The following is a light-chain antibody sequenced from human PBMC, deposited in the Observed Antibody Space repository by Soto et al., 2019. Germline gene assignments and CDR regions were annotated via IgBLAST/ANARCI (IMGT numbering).Light chain of an antibody. CDR2: DAS. J-gene: IGKJ1*01. CDR3: QQRSNWWT. Sequence: EIVLTQSPATLSLSPGERATLSCRASQSVSSYLAWYPQKPGQAPRLLIYDASNRATGIPARFSGSGSGTDFTLTISSREPEDFAFYYCQQRSNWWTFGQGTKVEIK. V-gene: IGKV3-11*01. CDR1: QSVSSY.